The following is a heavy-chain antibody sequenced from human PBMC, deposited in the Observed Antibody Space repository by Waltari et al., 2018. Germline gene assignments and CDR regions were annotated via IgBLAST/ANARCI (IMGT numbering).Heavy chain of an antibody. D-gene: IGHD4-17*01. J-gene: IGHJ5*02. CDR2: IRGDGGTT. V-gene: IGHV3-23*01. Sequence: EVQMLGSGGALVQPGESLRLHCAASGFTFSSYAMNWVRQAPGKGLEWVSTIRGDGGTTYYADSVKGRFTISRDNSKNMLYLQRNSLRAEDTAIYYCAKESDSYGNWFDPWGQGTLVTVSS. CDR3: AKESDSYGNWFDP. CDR1: GFTFSSYA.